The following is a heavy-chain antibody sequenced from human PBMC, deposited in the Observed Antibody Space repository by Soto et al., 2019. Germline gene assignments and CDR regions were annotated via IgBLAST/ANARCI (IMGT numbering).Heavy chain of an antibody. CDR2: ISYDGSNK. J-gene: IGHJ6*02. Sequence: QVQLVESGGGVVQPGRSLRLSCAASGFTFSSYAMHWVRQAPGKGLEWVAVISYDGSNKYYADSVKGRFTNSRDNSENTLYLQMNSLRAEHTAVYYCARLFGFSGMDVWGQGTTVPVSS. D-gene: IGHD2-21*01. CDR1: GFTFSSYA. CDR3: ARLFGFSGMDV. V-gene: IGHV3-30-3*01.